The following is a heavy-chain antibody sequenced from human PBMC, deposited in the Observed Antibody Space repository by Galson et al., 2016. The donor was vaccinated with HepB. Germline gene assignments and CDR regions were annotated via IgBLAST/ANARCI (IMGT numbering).Heavy chain of an antibody. CDR1: GLIFSDYW. D-gene: IGHD3-9*01. V-gene: IGHV3-74*01. J-gene: IGHJ3*02. Sequence: SLRLSCAASGLIFSDYWMHWVRQTPGKGLVWVSHIKSDGSKTNYAASVKGRFTISRDNGKKSLYLQMNSLRVEDTAVYYCARELSGDDILTGYYLGQAFDIWGQGTVVTVSS. CDR3: ARELSGDDILTGYYLGQAFDI. CDR2: IKSDGSKT.